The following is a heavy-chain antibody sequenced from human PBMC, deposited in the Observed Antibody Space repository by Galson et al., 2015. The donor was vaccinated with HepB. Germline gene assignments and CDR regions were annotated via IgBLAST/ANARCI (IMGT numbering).Heavy chain of an antibody. D-gene: IGHD6-13*01. CDR3: ASGETAAAPSFDI. CDR2: INAGNGNT. CDR1: GYTFTSYA. J-gene: IGHJ3*02. V-gene: IGHV1-3*01. Sequence: SVKVSCKASGYTFTSYAMHWVRQAPGQRLEWMGWINAGNGNTKYSQKFQGRVTITRDTSASTAYMELSSLRSEDTAVYYCASGETAAAPSFDIWGQGTMVTVSS.